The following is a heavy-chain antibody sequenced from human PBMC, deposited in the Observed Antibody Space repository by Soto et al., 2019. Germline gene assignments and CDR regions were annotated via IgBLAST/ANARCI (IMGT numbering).Heavy chain of an antibody. J-gene: IGHJ5*02. CDR3: ARDLPTPDMILSNWFDP. Sequence: PGGSLRLSCAASGFTFSSYSMNWVRQAPGKGLEWVSYISSSSSTIYYADSVKGRFTISRDNAKNSLYLQMNSLRDEDTAVYYCARDLPTPDMILSNWFDPWGQGTLVTVSS. CDR1: GFTFSSYS. CDR2: ISSSSSTI. D-gene: IGHD2-15*01. V-gene: IGHV3-48*02.